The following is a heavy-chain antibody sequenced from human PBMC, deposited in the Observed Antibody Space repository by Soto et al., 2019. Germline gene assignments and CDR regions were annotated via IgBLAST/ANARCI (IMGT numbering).Heavy chain of an antibody. CDR1: GFSFSSYS. CDR3: ARRGGIVGAYHYALDV. D-gene: IGHD1-26*01. Sequence: EVQLVESGGGLVQPGGSLRLSCAVSGFSFSSYSMNWVRQAPGKGLEWVSYISSSSSNLYYADSVRGRFTISRDNAGNALYLQMNNLGDEDTAVYYCARRGGIVGAYHYALDVWGQGTTVTVS. V-gene: IGHV3-48*02. J-gene: IGHJ6*02. CDR2: ISSSSSNL.